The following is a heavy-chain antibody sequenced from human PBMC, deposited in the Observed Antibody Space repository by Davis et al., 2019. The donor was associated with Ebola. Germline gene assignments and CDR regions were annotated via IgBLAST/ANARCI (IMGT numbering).Heavy chain of an antibody. V-gene: IGHV4-30-2*01. D-gene: IGHD3-22*01. J-gene: IGHJ4*02. CDR3: ARGQWLLGGYFDY. CDR1: GGSISSGCYS. Sequence: LRLSCAVSGGSISSGCYSWSWIRQPPGKGLEWIGYIYHSGSTYYNPSLKSRVTISVDRSKNQFSLKLSSVTAADTAVYYCARGQWLLGGYFDYWGQGTLVTVSS. CDR2: IYHSGST.